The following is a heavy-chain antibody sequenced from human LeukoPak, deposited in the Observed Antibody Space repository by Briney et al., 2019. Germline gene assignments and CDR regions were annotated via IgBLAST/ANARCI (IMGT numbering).Heavy chain of an antibody. D-gene: IGHD5-24*01. J-gene: IGHJ4*02. Sequence: SETLSLTCTVSGGSISSYYWSWIRQPPGKGLEWMGYIYYSGSTNYNPSLKSRVTISVDTSKNQFSLKLSSVTAADTAVYYCARVSRRWLQLYYFDYWGQGTLVTVSS. CDR2: IYYSGST. CDR1: GGSISSYY. V-gene: IGHV4-59*01. CDR3: ARVSRRWLQLYYFDY.